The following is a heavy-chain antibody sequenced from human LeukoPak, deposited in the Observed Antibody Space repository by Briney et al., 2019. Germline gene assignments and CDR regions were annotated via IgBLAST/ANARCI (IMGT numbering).Heavy chain of an antibody. CDR1: GFTLSSYA. CDR2: ISGSGGST. J-gene: IGHJ5*02. V-gene: IGHV3-23*01. Sequence: GGSLRLSCAASGFTLSSYAMSWVRQAPGKGLEWVSAISGSGGSTYYADSVKGRFTISRDNSKNTLYLQMNSLRAEDTAVYYCAKAGRAAPGDNWFDPWGQGTLVTVSS. CDR3: AKAGRAAPGDNWFDP. D-gene: IGHD2-15*01.